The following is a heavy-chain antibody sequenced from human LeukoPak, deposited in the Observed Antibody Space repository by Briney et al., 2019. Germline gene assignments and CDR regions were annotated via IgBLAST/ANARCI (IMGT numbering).Heavy chain of an antibody. D-gene: IGHD6-19*01. CDR3: ARPGPYSSGWYSPFDY. V-gene: IGHV5-51*01. Sequence: GESLKISCKGSGYSFTGYWIGWVRQVPGKGLEWMGIIYPGDSDTRYSPSFQGQVTISADKSISTAYLQWSSLKASDTAMYYCARPGPYSSGWYSPFDYWGQGTLVTVSS. CDR2: IYPGDSDT. J-gene: IGHJ4*02. CDR1: GYSFTGYW.